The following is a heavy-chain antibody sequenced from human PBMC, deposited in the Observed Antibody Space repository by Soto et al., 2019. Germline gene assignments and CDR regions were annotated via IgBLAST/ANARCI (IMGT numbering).Heavy chain of an antibody. J-gene: IGHJ4*02. D-gene: IGHD2-15*01. CDR2: IYYSGST. Sequence: PSETLSLTCTVSGGSISSSSYYWGWIRQPPGKGLEWIGSIYYSGSTYYNPSLKSRVTISVDTSKNQFSLRAEDTAVYYCARDPHPTGYCSGGTCHSSFDYWGQGTLVTVSS. CDR1: GGSISSSSYY. CDR3: ARDPHPTGYCSGGTCHSSFDY. V-gene: IGHV4-39*02.